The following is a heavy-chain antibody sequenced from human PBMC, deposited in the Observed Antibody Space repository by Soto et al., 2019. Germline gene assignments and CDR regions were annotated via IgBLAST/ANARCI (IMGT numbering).Heavy chain of an antibody. J-gene: IGHJ6*02. D-gene: IGHD6-19*01. CDR3: ARHDSSGWPEYYYYGMDV. CDR2: IYPGDSDT. Sequence: PGESLKISCEGSGYSFTSYLICWVRQMPVRGLEWMGIIYPGDSDTRYSPSFQGQVTISADKSISTAYLQWSSLKASDTAMYYCARHDSSGWPEYYYYGMDVSGQGTTVTFSS. V-gene: IGHV5-51*01. CDR1: GYSFTSYL.